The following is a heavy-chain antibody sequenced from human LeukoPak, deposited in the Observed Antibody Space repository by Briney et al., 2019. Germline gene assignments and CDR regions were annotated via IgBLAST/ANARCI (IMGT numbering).Heavy chain of an antibody. V-gene: IGHV6-1*01. J-gene: IGHJ6*03. CDR2: TYYRSKWYN. D-gene: IGHD5-24*01. CDR1: GDSVSSNSAA. Sequence: SHTLSLTCAISGDSVSSNSAAWNWMRQSPSRGLEGLGRTYYRSKWYNDYAVSLKSRITINPDTSKNQSSLQLNSVTPEDTAVYYCARELEEMYYYYYYMDVWGKGTTVTVSS. CDR3: ARELEEMYYYYYYMDV.